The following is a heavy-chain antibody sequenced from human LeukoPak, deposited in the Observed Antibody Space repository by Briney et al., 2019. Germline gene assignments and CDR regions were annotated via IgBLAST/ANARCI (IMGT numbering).Heavy chain of an antibody. Sequence: GGSLRLSCAASGFTFSSYGMHWVRQAPGKGLEWVAFIRYDGSNKYYADSVKGRFTISRDNSKNTLYLQMNSLRAEDTAVYYCAKDFRSLAARYMDVWGKGTTVTVSS. CDR3: AKDFRSLAARYMDV. CDR1: GFTFSSYG. CDR2: IRYDGSNK. V-gene: IGHV3-30*02. D-gene: IGHD6-6*01. J-gene: IGHJ6*03.